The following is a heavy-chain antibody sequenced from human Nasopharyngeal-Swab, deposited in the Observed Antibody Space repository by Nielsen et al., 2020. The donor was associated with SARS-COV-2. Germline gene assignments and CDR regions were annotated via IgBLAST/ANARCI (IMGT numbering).Heavy chain of an antibody. V-gene: IGHV3-69-1*01. CDR2: ISSSSYI. Sequence: WIRQPPGKGLEWVSSISSSSYIYYADSVKGRSTISRDNAKNSLYLQMNSLRAEDTAVYYCARDGLDYDFWSAYFMDVWGQGTTVTVS. J-gene: IGHJ6*02. D-gene: IGHD3-3*01. CDR3: ARDGLDYDFWSAYFMDV.